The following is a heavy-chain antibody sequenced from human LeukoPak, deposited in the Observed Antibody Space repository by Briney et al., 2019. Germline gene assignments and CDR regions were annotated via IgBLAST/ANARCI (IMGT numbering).Heavy chain of an antibody. CDR1: GGSISSYY. J-gene: IGHJ3*02. Sequence: SETLSLTCTVSGGSISSYYWSWIRQPPGKGLEWIGCIYYSGSTNCNPSLKSRVTISVDTSKNQFSLKLSSVTAADTAVYYCARRRYYDSSLNAFDIWGQGTMVTVSS. CDR2: IYYSGST. V-gene: IGHV4-59*08. D-gene: IGHD3-22*01. CDR3: ARRRYYDSSLNAFDI.